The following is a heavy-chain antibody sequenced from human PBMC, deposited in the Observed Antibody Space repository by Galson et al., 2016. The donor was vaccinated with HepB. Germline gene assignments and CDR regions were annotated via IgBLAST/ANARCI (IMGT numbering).Heavy chain of an antibody. CDR1: GFTFNNAW. D-gene: IGHD2-8*01. CDR3: ARDADYQNTNAHYDVFDI. J-gene: IGHJ3*02. V-gene: IGHV3-15*01. Sequence: SLRLSCAASGFTFNNAWMHWVRQAPGKGLEWVGLIRNKTAGETTDYAAPVKGRFTISRDDSKNTLYLQMNSLKAEDTAVYYCARDADYQNTNAHYDVFDIWGQGTMVTVSS. CDR2: IRNKTAGETT.